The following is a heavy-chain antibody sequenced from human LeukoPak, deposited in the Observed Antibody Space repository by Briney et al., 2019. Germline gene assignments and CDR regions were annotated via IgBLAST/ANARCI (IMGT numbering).Heavy chain of an antibody. D-gene: IGHD3-9*01. J-gene: IGHJ5*02. Sequence: GASVKVSCKASGYTFTSYGISWVRQAPGQGLEWMGWISAYNGNTNYAQKLQGRGTMTTDTSTSTAYMELRSLRSDDTAVYYCARDSPPYILTGYYHNWFDPWGQGTLVTVSS. CDR1: GYTFTSYG. V-gene: IGHV1-18*01. CDR3: ARDSPPYILTGYYHNWFDP. CDR2: ISAYNGNT.